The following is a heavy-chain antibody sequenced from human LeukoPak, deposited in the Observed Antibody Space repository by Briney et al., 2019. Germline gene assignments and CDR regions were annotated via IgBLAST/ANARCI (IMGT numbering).Heavy chain of an antibody. D-gene: IGHD6-6*01. J-gene: IGHJ4*02. CDR3: ASSLASARAAGYYFDY. CDR2: IYSSGST. V-gene: IGHV3-66*01. Sequence: PGGSLRLSCAASGFTVSSKYMSWVRQAPGKGLEWISIIYSSGSTFYTDSVKGIFTISRDKSKNTLYLQMNGLRSEDTAVYYCASSLASARAAGYYFDYWGQGTLVTVSS. CDR1: GFTVSSKY.